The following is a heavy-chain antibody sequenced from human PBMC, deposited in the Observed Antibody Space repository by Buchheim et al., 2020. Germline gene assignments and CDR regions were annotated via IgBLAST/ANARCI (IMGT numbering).Heavy chain of an antibody. V-gene: IGHV3-48*02. CDR1: GFIFSSFS. J-gene: IGHJ6*02. CDR2: ISSSSITI. D-gene: IGHD2/OR15-2a*01. Sequence: EVKLVESGGGQVQPGGSLRLSCAASGFIFSSFSMNWVRQAPGKGLEWVSYISSSSITIYYADSVKGRFTISRDNAKNSLYVQMNSLRDEDTAVYYCARDFSLDVWGQGTT. CDR3: ARDFSLDV.